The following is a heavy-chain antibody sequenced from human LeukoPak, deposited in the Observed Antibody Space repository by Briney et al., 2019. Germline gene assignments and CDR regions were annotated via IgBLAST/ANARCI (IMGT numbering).Heavy chain of an antibody. CDR3: AKQTVTTCDFSDY. D-gene: IGHD4-17*01. CDR2: ISGRGGNT. CDR1: GFTFTNYA. J-gene: IGHJ4*02. Sequence: GGSLRLSCAASGFTFTNYAMNWVRQAPGKGLEWVSGISGRGGNTYYADSVKGRFTISRDNSKNTLYLQMNSLRAEDTAVYYCAKQTVTTCDFSDYWGQGALVTVSS. V-gene: IGHV3-23*01.